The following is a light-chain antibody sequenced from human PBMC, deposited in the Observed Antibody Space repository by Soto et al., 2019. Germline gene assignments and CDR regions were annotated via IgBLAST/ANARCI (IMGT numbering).Light chain of an antibody. CDR3: KHYNSYSEA. J-gene: IGKJ1*01. CDR1: QTISSW. V-gene: IGKV1-5*03. CDR2: KAS. Sequence: DIQMTQSPSTLSGSVGDRVTITCRASQTISSWLAWYQQKPGKAHKLLIYKASTLKSGVPSRFSGSGSGTEFTLTISSLQPDDFATCYCKHYNSYSEAFGQGTKVDI.